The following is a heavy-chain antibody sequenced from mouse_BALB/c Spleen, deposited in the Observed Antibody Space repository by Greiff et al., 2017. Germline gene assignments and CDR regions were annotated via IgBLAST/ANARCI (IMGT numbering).Heavy chain of an antibody. D-gene: IGHD2-4*01. CDR3: ARRGGYDYDEAYYFDY. CDR1: GFTFSSYG. CDR2: ISSGGSYT. Sequence: EVKLMESGGDLVKPGGSLKLSCAASGFTFSSYGMSWVRQTPDKRLEWVATISSGGSYTYYPDSVKGRFTISRDNAKNTLYLQMSSLKSEDTAMYYCARRGGYDYDEAYYFDYWGQGTTLTVSS. J-gene: IGHJ2*01. V-gene: IGHV5-6*02.